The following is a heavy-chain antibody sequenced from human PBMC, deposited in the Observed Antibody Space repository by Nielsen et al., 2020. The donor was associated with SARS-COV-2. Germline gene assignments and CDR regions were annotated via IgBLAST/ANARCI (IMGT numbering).Heavy chain of an antibody. D-gene: IGHD3-22*01. CDR3: AREDSSGSLD. Sequence: GESLKISCAASGFTFSSYSMNWVRQAPGKGLEWVSYISSSSSTIYYADSVKGRFTISRDNAKNSLYLQMNSLRDEDTAVYYCAREDSSGSLDWGQGTLVTVSS. J-gene: IGHJ4*02. CDR1: GFTFSSYS. V-gene: IGHV3-48*02. CDR2: ISSSSSTI.